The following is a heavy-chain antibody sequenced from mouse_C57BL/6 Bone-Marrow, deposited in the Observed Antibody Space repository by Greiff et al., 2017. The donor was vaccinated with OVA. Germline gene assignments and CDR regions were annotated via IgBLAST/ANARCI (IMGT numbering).Heavy chain of an antibody. Sequence: VQLKQSGPELVKPGASVKISCKASGYSFTDYNMNWVKQSNEKSLEWIGVINPNYGTTSYNQKFKGKATLTVDQSSSTAYMQLNSLTSEDSAVYYCAIVYYSNYPYAMDYWGQGTSVTVSS. CDR3: AIVYYSNYPYAMDY. D-gene: IGHD2-5*01. J-gene: IGHJ4*01. CDR2: INPNYGTT. CDR1: GYSFTDYN. V-gene: IGHV1-39*01.